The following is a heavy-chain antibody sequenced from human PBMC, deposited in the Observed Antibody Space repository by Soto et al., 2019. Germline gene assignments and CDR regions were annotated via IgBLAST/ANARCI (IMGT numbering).Heavy chain of an antibody. V-gene: IGHV4-31*03. CDR3: ARVYNWNYSL. J-gene: IGHJ4*02. Sequence: QVQLQGAGPGPGEAFQALALTRPFPGCPIRNCGYHRGWIRPDPRKGLGWNGDIYYSGSTYYNPSLKSRVNISVDTSKNQFSLKLSSVTAADTAVYYCARVYNWNYSLWGQGTLVTVSS. CDR2: IYYSGST. CDR1: GCPIRNCGYH. D-gene: IGHD1-1*01.